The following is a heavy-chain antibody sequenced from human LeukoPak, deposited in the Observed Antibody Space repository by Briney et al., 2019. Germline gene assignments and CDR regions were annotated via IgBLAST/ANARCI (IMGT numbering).Heavy chain of an antibody. V-gene: IGHV1-18*04. CDR2: ISAYNGNT. CDR1: GYAITSYG. D-gene: IGHD6-19*01. CDR3: ARDLTAVAGNWYFDL. J-gene: IGHJ2*01. Sequence: ASVKVSCKASGYAITSYGISWVRQAPGQGLEWMGWISAYNGNTNYAQKFQGRVTMTTDTSTGTAYMELRSLRSDDTAVYYCARDLTAVAGNWYFDLWGRGTLVTVSS.